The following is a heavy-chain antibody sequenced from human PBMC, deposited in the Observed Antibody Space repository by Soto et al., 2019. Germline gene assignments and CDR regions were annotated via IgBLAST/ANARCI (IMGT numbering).Heavy chain of an antibody. CDR3: ASPPLNIYYDSSGYFRNDAFDI. Sequence: PGESLKIACKASGYSFSSYWIAWVRQMPGKGLEWMGIIYPGDSDTRYSPSFQGQVTISADKSISTAYLQWSSLKASDTAMYYCASPPLNIYYDSSGYFRNDAFDIWGQGTMVTVSS. CDR1: GYSFSSYW. J-gene: IGHJ3*02. D-gene: IGHD3-22*01. CDR2: IYPGDSDT. V-gene: IGHV5-51*01.